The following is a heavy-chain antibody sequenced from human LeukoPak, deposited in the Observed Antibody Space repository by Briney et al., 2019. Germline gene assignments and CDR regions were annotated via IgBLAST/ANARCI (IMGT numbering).Heavy chain of an antibody. CDR2: IYTSGST. CDR3: ASSVCGVVMNYYYMDV. D-gene: IGHD3-3*01. V-gene: IGHV4-4*07. Sequence: SETLSLTCTVSGVSISSYYWRWLRQPAGKGLEWIGRIYTSGSTNYNPSLKSRVTMSVDTSKNQFSLKLSSVTAADTAVYYCASSVCGVVMNYYYMDVWGKGTTVTVSS. J-gene: IGHJ6*03. CDR1: GVSISSYY.